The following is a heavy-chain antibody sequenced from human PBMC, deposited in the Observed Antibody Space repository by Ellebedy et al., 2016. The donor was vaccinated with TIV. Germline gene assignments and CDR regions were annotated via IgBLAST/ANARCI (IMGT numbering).Heavy chain of an antibody. V-gene: IGHV3-7*01. CDR3: ARDLEAMAGTSRSFDV. J-gene: IGHJ3*01. Sequence: GGSLRLXXAASGFAFGNYWMTWVRQAPGKGLEWVANINQDGSAKYYVGSVKGRFTISRDNTENALFLQMHGLTAADTAVYYCARDLEAMAGTSRSFDVWGQGTLVTVSS. D-gene: IGHD6-19*01. CDR2: INQDGSAK. CDR1: GFAFGNYW.